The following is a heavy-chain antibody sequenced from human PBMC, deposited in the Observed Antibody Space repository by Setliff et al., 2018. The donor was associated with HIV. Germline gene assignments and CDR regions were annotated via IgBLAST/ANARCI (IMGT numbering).Heavy chain of an antibody. V-gene: IGHV4-59*02. Sequence: PSETLSLTCTVSGASVTTHSWSWIRQSPEKGLAWIAFILDTGSPNYSPSFKSRVTITVDTSMNQLSLKLTPVTAADTAIYSCARGGASSHWLGPWGKGNLVTVSS. D-gene: IGHD3-10*01. CDR2: ILDTGSP. J-gene: IGHJ5*02. CDR1: GASVTTHS. CDR3: ARGGASSHWLGP.